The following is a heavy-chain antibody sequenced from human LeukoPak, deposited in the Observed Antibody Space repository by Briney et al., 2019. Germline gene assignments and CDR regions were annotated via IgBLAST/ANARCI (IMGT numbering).Heavy chain of an antibody. V-gene: IGHV3-30*04. D-gene: IGHD2-8*02. CDR1: GFTFSSYA. CDR2: ISYDGSNK. Sequence: GRSLRLSCAASGFTFSSYAMHWVRQAPGKGLEWVAVISYDGSNKYFADSVKGRFTISRDNSKSTLYLKMNGLRAEDTAVYSCARDRGTGRGLNLDYWGQGTLVTVSS. J-gene: IGHJ4*02. CDR3: ARDRGTGRGLNLDY.